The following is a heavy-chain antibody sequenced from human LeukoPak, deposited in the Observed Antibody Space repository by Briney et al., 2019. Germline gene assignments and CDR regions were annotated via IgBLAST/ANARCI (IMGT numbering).Heavy chain of an antibody. CDR1: GFTFSSYA. D-gene: IGHD3-22*01. CDR2: IWYDGSNK. CDR3: AKDQARNYYDSSGFDY. Sequence: GGSLRLSCAASGFTFSSYAMSWVRQAPGKGLGWVAVIWYDGSNKYYADSVKGRFTISRDHSKNTLYLQMNSLRAEDTAVYYCAKDQARNYYDSSGFDYWGQGTLVTVSS. J-gene: IGHJ4*02. V-gene: IGHV3-33*06.